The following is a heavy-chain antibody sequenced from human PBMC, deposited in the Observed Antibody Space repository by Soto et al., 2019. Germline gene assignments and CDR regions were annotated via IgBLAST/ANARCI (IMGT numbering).Heavy chain of an antibody. V-gene: IGHV3-21*01. CDR2: ISSSSSYI. Sequence: SLRLPCAASGFIFSSYSMNWVRQAPGKGLEWVSSISSSSSYIYYADSVKGRFTISRDNAQNSLYLQMNSLRAEDTAVYYCAREKRAYDYLLGSSRKSDYYYVMDVRGQG. J-gene: IGHJ6*02. D-gene: IGHD3-16*02. CDR1: GFIFSSYS. CDR3: AREKRAYDYLLGSSRKSDYYYVMDV.